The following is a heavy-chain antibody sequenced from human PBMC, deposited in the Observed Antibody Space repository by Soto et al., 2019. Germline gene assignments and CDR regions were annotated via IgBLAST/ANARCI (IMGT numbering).Heavy chain of an antibody. Sequence: PSETLSLTCTVSGGSVSSGSYYWSWIRQPPGKGLEWIGYIYYSGSTYYNPALKSRVTISVVDRSKNQFSLNLSSVTAADTAVYYCARASYCGGDCFYFDYWGQGTLVTVSS. D-gene: IGHD2-21*02. CDR1: GGSVSSGSYY. CDR2: IYYSGST. V-gene: IGHV4-61*01. J-gene: IGHJ4*02. CDR3: ARASYCGGDCFYFDY.